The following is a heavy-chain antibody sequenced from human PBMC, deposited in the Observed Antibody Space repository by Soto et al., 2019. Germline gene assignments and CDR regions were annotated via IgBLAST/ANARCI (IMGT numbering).Heavy chain of an antibody. V-gene: IGHV1-24*01. J-gene: IGHJ6*02. D-gene: IGHD6-13*01. CDR1: GSPLTELS. CDR3: ATWTGEPEKKADHSSSNPRPYYYGMDV. Sequence: SVAALNTVSGSPLTELSMHWVRQDPGKGLEWMGGFDPEDGETIYAQKFQCRVTMTEDTSTDTAYMELSSLRSEDTAVYYCATWTGEPEKKADHSSSNPRPYYYGMDVWGQGTTVTVSS. CDR2: FDPEDGET.